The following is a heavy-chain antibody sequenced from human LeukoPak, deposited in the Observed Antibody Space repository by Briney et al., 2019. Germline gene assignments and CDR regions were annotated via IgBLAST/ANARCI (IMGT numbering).Heavy chain of an antibody. D-gene: IGHD3-3*01. CDR2: IKGDGSHT. CDR3: VRDWDHFDFDY. CDR1: GFTFRDYW. Sequence: GGSLRLSCAASGFTFRDYWMHWIRQAPGKGLVWVSRIKGDGSHTIYADSVKGRFTISRDNAKNTLYLQMKSLRVEDTALYYCVRDWDHFDFDYWGQGTLVTVSS. J-gene: IGHJ4*02. V-gene: IGHV3-74*01.